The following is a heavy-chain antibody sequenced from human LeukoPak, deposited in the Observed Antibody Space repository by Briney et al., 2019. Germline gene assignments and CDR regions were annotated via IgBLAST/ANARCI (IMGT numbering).Heavy chain of an antibody. CDR3: ATYLYGDYGYYYFDY. V-gene: IGHV4-4*02. CDR1: GASITSNHW. D-gene: IGHD4-17*01. J-gene: IGHJ4*02. CDR2: IYHGGAT. Sequence: PSETLSLTCAVSGASITSNHWWSWARPAPGEGLGWSGEIYHGGATTYTPSLKSRVTKSVDKSKNEFSLSLRSVTAADTAVYYCATYLYGDYGYYYFDYWGPGTLVTVSS.